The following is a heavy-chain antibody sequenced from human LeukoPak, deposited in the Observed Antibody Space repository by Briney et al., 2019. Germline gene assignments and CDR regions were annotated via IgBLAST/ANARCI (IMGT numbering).Heavy chain of an antibody. CDR3: ARDQEYDFWSGYPDY. Sequence: GGSLRLSCAASGFTFSSYWMNWVRQAPGKGLEWVSYISSSSSTIYYADSVKGRFTISRDNAKNSLYLQMNSLRAEDTAVYYCARDQEYDFWSGYPDYWGQGTLVTVSS. D-gene: IGHD3-3*01. CDR2: ISSSSSTI. CDR1: GFTFSSYW. J-gene: IGHJ4*02. V-gene: IGHV3-48*01.